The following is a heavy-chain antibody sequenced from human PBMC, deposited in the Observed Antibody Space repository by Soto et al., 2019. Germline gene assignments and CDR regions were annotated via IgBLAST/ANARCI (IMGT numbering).Heavy chain of an antibody. D-gene: IGHD3-3*01. CDR2: IYYSGST. J-gene: IGHJ5*02. CDR1: GGSISSSSYY. Sequence: SETLSLTCTVSGGSISSSSYYWGWIRQPPGKGLEWIGSIYYSGSTYYNPSLKSRVTISVDTSKNQFSLKLSSVTAADTAVYYCARGLYDFWTLRFDPWGQGTLVTASS. V-gene: IGHV4-39*07. CDR3: ARGLYDFWTLRFDP.